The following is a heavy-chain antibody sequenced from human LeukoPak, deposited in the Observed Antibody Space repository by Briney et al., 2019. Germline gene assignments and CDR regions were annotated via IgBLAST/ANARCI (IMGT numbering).Heavy chain of an antibody. CDR1: GFTFSSYA. J-gene: IGHJ4*02. CDR3: AREEWYYFDY. Sequence: GGSLRLSCAASGFTFSSYAMNWVRQAPGKGLEWGAVISYDGSNKYYEDSVKGRFTISRDNSKNTLYLQMNSLRAEDMAVYYCAREEWYYFDYWGQGTLVTVSS. V-gene: IGHV3-30-3*01. CDR2: ISYDGSNK. D-gene: IGHD3-3*01.